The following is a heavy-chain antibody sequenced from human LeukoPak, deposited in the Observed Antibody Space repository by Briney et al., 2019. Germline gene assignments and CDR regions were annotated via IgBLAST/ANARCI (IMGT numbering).Heavy chain of an antibody. CDR3: ARLESLGDYVDY. V-gene: IGHV4-34*01. Sequence: PSETLSLTCAVYGGSFSGYYWSWIRQPPGKGLEWIGEINHSGSTNYNPSLKSRVTISVDTSKNQFSLKLSSVTAADTAVYYCARLESLGDYVDYWGQGTLVTVSS. D-gene: IGHD3-3*01. CDR1: GGSFSGYY. CDR2: INHSGST. J-gene: IGHJ4*02.